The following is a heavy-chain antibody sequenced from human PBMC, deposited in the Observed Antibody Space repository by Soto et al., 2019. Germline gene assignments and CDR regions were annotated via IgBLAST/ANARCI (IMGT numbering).Heavy chain of an antibody. J-gene: IGHJ6*03. Sequence: ASVKVSCKASGYTFTSYDINWVRQATGQGLEWMGWMNPNSGNTGYAQKFQGRVTMTRNTSISTAYMELSSLRSEDTAVYYCARVLYCTNGVCYILDYYYYYMDVWGKGTTVTVSS. D-gene: IGHD2-8*01. CDR2: MNPNSGNT. CDR1: GYTFTSYD. CDR3: ARVLYCTNGVCYILDYYYYYMDV. V-gene: IGHV1-8*01.